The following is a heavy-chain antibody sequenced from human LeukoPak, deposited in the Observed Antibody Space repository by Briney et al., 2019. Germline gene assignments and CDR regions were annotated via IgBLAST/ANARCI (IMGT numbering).Heavy chain of an antibody. D-gene: IGHD3-10*01. CDR3: TRLSPPLKGSGSYIMDV. Sequence: GGSLRLSCAASGFTFSGSAMHWVRQASGKGLEWVGRIRSKANSYATAYAASVKGRFTISRDDSKNTAYLQMNSLKTEDTAVYYCTRLSPPLKGSGSYIMDVWGKGTMVTISS. V-gene: IGHV3-73*01. J-gene: IGHJ6*03. CDR1: GFTFSGSA. CDR2: IRSKANSYAT.